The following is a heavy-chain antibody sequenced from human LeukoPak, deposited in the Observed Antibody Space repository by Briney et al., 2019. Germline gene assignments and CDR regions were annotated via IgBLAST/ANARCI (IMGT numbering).Heavy chain of an antibody. CDR2: IFSINTT. CDR3: ARRPRGVNYGYY. J-gene: IGHJ4*02. Sequence: GGSLRLSRAASGFIVCSSYMSWVRQAPGKGLEWVSVIFSINTTYYADSVKGRFTISRDNSKNMVYLQMNSLRDEDTAIYYCARRPRGVNYGYYWGQGTLVTVSS. V-gene: IGHV3-53*01. CDR1: GFIVCSSY. D-gene: IGHD3-10*01.